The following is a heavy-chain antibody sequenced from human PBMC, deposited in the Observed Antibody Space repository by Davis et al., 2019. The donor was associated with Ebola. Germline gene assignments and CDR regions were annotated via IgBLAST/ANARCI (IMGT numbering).Heavy chain of an antibody. CDR3: ARDSRPPYNYFGIDV. Sequence: MPSETLSLTCTVSGGSISSSSYYLGWIRQPPGKGLEWIGSIYYSGSTYYNPSLKSRVTISVDTSKNQFSLKLSSVTAADTAVYYCARDSRPPYNYFGIDVWGQGTTVTVSS. D-gene: IGHD6-25*01. CDR1: GGSISSSSYY. CDR2: IYYSGST. V-gene: IGHV4-39*07. J-gene: IGHJ6*02.